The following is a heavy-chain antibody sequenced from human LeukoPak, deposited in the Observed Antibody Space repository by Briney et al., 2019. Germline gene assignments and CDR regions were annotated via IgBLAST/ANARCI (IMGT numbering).Heavy chain of an antibody. D-gene: IGHD6-19*01. J-gene: IGHJ4*02. CDR1: GGSISSSSYY. V-gene: IGHV4-39*01. Sequence: SETLSPTCTVSGGSISSSSYYWGWIRQPPGKGLEWIGSIYYSGSTYYNPSLKSRVTISVDTSKNQFSLKLSSVTAADTAVYYCARLYSGWYSSPFDYWGQGTLVTVSS. CDR2: IYYSGST. CDR3: ARLYSGWYSSPFDY.